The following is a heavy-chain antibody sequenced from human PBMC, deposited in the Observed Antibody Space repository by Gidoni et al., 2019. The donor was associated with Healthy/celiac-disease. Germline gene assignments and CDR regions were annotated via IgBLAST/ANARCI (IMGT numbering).Heavy chain of an antibody. Sequence: EVQLLESGGGLVQPGGSLELSCAASGFPFSSYAMSWVRQAPGKGLEWVSAISGSGGSTYYADSVKGRFTISRDNSKNTLYLQMNSLRAEDTAVYYCAKTGYDYVWGSFDYWGQGTLVTVSS. CDR3: AKTGYDYVWGSFDY. CDR2: ISGSGGST. CDR1: GFPFSSYA. J-gene: IGHJ4*02. V-gene: IGHV3-23*01. D-gene: IGHD3-16*01.